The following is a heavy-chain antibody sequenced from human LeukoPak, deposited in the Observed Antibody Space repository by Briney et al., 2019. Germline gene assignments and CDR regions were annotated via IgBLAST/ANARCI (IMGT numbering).Heavy chain of an antibody. Sequence: GGSLRLSCAASGFTFSNYWMTWVRQAPRKGLGWVVNIKQDGSEKYYVDSVRGRFTISRDNARNSLYLQMNSLRAEDTAVYYCARDIEYYGSGTYLHYFDYWGQGTLVTVSS. D-gene: IGHD3-10*01. CDR1: GFTFSNYW. CDR3: ARDIEYYGSGTYLHYFDY. J-gene: IGHJ4*02. V-gene: IGHV3-7*04. CDR2: IKQDGSEK.